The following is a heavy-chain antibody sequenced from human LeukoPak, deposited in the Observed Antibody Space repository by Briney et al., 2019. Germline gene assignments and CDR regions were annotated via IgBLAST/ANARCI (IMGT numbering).Heavy chain of an antibody. CDR2: ISSSSYI. CDR1: GFTFSSYS. V-gene: IGHV3-21*01. J-gene: IGHJ4*02. CDR3: ARGGKQLWVFDY. D-gene: IGHD5-18*01. Sequence: GGSLRLSCAASGFTFSSYSMNLVHQAPGKGLEWVSSISSSSYIYYADSVKGRFTISRDNAKNSLYLQMNSMRAEDTAVYYCARGGKQLWVFDYWGQGTLVTVSS.